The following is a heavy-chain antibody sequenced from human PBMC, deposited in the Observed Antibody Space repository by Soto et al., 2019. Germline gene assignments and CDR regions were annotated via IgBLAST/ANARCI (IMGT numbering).Heavy chain of an antibody. CDR1: GFTFSSHW. V-gene: IGHV3-74*01. Sequence: EVQVVESGGGLVQPGGSLRLSCIASGFTFSSHWMHWVRQAPGKGLVWVSRVKYDGRTTNYADSVKGRFTISRENAKNTVYLQMNSRRAEDTGVYYCARGLRNYYGVDVWGQGTTVTVSS. CDR3: ARGLRNYYGVDV. J-gene: IGHJ6*02. D-gene: IGHD5-12*01. CDR2: VKYDGRTT.